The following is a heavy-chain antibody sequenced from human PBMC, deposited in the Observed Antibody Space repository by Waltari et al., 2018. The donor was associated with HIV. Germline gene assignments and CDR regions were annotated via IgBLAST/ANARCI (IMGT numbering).Heavy chain of an antibody. Sequence: EVQLVESGGNLVQPDRSLRLSCVASGFTLPYDAMHWVRQAPGKGLEWVSGIRWNSGNIDYADSVRGRFTISRDSTNNSLYLQMNSLRAEDTALYYCAKGHYGGNSEYFQHWGQGTLVTVSS. V-gene: IGHV3-9*01. J-gene: IGHJ1*01. CDR2: IRWNSGNI. D-gene: IGHD4-17*01. CDR1: GFTLPYDA. CDR3: AKGHYGGNSEYFQH.